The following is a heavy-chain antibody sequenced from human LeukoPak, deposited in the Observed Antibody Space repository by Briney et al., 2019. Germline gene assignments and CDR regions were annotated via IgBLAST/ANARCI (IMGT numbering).Heavy chain of an antibody. CDR1: GFSFSTYS. CDR3: AREGLKGYNSYAFDI. D-gene: IGHD1-1*01. J-gene: IGHJ3*02. CDR2: ISGSSNYI. V-gene: IGHV3-21*01. Sequence: GGSLRLSCAASGFSFSTYSMNWVRQAPGKGLEWVSSISGSSNYIYYADSVKGRFTISRDNAKNSLYLQMNSLRAEDTAVYYCAREGLKGYNSYAFDIWGQGTMVTVSS.